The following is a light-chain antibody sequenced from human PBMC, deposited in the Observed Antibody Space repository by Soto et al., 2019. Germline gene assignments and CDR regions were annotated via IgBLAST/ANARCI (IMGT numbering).Light chain of an antibody. J-gene: IGKJ2*01. CDR1: QSVSSN. CDR3: QQYNNWPRNT. CDR2: GAS. Sequence: EIVMTQSPATLSVSPGERATLYCRASQSVSSNLAWYQQKPGQAPRLLIYGASTRATGIPARFSGSGSGTEFTLTISSLQSEDFAVYYCQQYNNWPRNTFGQGTKLELK. V-gene: IGKV3-15*01.